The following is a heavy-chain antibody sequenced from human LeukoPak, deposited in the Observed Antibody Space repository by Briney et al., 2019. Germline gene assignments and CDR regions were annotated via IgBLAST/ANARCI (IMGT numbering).Heavy chain of an antibody. CDR1: GGSISSYY. J-gene: IGHJ4*02. CDR2: IYYSGST. D-gene: IGHD5-12*01. CDR3: ANQHSGYDWYYFDY. V-gene: IGHV4-59*01. Sequence: SETLSLTCTVSGGSISSYYWSWIRQPPGKGLEWIGYIYYSGSTNYNPSLKSRVTISVDTSKNQFSLKLSSVTAADTAVYYCANQHSGYDWYYFDYWGQGTPVTVSS.